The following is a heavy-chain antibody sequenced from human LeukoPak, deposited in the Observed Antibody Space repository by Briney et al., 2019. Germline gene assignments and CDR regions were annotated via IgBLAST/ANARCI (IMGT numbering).Heavy chain of an antibody. CDR3: ARAEGVGATPDFDY. J-gene: IGHJ4*02. D-gene: IGHD1-26*01. CDR1: GGSFSGYY. Sequence: SETLSLTCAVYGGSFSGYYWSWIRQPPGKGLEWIGEINHSGSTNYNPSLKSRVTISVDTSKNQFSLKLSSVTAADTAVYYCARAEGVGATPDFDYWGQGTLVTVSS. CDR2: INHSGST. V-gene: IGHV4-34*01.